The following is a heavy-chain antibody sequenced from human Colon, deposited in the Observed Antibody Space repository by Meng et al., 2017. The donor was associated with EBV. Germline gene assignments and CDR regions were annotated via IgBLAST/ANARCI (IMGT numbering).Heavy chain of an antibody. Sequence: QLPCQESASGLVQPSQSLSLTGAVSGDSIRRGDYSWSWIRQPPGQGLEWIGYIYHGGTTYNTSLKSRVTISVDNSKNQFSLRLTSVTAADTAVYYCARGPYCGGDCYWFDPWGQGTLVTVSS. CDR1: GDSIRRGDYS. D-gene: IGHD2-21*02. V-gene: IGHV4-30-2*01. CDR2: IYHGGTT. J-gene: IGHJ5*02. CDR3: ARGPYCGGDCYWFDP.